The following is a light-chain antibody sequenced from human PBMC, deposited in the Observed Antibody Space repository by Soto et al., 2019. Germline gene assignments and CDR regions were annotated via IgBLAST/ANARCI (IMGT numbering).Light chain of an antibody. CDR3: QNYNRAPST. J-gene: IGKJ5*01. V-gene: IGKV3-15*01. Sequence: VMTQSPATLSASPWERATLSCRASQSVNHNLAWYQQKPGQAPRLLIYDASSRAPGVPARFSGSGSGTDFTLTINSLQPEDAGAYYCQNYNRAPSTFGQGTRLEIK. CDR1: QSVNHN. CDR2: DAS.